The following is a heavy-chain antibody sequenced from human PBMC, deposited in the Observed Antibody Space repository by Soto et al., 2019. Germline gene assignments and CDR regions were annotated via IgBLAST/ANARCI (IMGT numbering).Heavy chain of an antibody. CDR2: IYYSGST. J-gene: IGHJ5*02. CDR3: ARSGSGSWDNWFAP. Sequence: PSETLSLTCTVSGGSISSYYWSWIRQPPGKGLEWIGYIYYSGSTNYNPSLKSRVTISVDTSKNQFSLKLSSVTAADTAVYYCARSGSGSWDNWFAPWGQGTLVTVSS. CDR1: GGSISSYY. D-gene: IGHD3-10*01. V-gene: IGHV4-59*01.